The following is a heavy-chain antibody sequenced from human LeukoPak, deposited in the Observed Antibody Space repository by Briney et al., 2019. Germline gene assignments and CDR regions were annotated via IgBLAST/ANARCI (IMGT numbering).Heavy chain of an antibody. CDR2: INHSGST. V-gene: IGHV4-39*07. J-gene: IGHJ6*02. Sequence: PSETLSLTCTVSGGSISSSSYYWGWIRQPPGKGLEWIGEINHSGSTNYNPSLKSRVTISVDTSKNQFSLKLSSVTAADTAVYYCARGPGYSRKYGMDVWGQGTTVTVSS. CDR1: GGSISSSSYY. CDR3: ARGPGYSRKYGMDV. D-gene: IGHD6-13*01.